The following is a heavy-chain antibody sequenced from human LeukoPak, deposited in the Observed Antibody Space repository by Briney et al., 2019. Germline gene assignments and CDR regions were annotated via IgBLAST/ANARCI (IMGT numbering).Heavy chain of an antibody. CDR3: AKGDSGRVAHFDY. CDR1: GFTFSSYS. D-gene: IGHD5-12*01. V-gene: IGHV3-30*02. Sequence: GGSLRLSCAASGFTFSSYSMHWVRQAPGKGLEWVAFIRYDGSNKYYADSVKGRFTISRDNSKNTLYLQMNSLRAEDTAVYYCAKGDSGRVAHFDYWGQGTLVTVSS. J-gene: IGHJ4*02. CDR2: IRYDGSNK.